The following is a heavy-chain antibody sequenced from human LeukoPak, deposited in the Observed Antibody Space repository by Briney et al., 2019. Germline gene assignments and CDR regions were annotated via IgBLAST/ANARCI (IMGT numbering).Heavy chain of an antibody. Sequence: GGSLRLSCAASGFTLSSYAMSWVRQAPGKGLEWVSAISVRGNKYHADSVKGRFPISSDSSKNTLYLQMNRLTAEDAAVYYCAKAPVTTCSGAYCYPFDYWGQGTLVTVSS. J-gene: IGHJ4*02. V-gene: IGHV3-23*01. CDR3: AKAPVTTCSGAYCYPFDY. D-gene: IGHD2-21*01. CDR1: GFTLSSYA. CDR2: ISVRGNK.